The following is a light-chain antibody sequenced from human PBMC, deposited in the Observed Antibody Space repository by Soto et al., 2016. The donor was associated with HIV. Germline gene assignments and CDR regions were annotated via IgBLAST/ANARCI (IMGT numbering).Light chain of an antibody. CDR2: KAS. CDR1: QSVSHW. Sequence: DIQMTQSPSTLSASVGDRVTITCRASQSVSHWLAWYQQKPGKAPKLLIYKASNLQSGVPARFSGSGSGTEFTLTISSLQPDDFATYYCQQCDNYSWTFGQGTKVETK. V-gene: IGKV1-5*03. CDR3: QQCDNYSWT. J-gene: IGKJ1*01.